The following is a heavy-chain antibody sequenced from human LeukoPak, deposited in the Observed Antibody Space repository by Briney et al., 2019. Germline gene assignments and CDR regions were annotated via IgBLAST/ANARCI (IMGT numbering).Heavy chain of an antibody. CDR1: GGTFSSYA. D-gene: IGHD3-10*01. J-gene: IGHJ6*03. V-gene: IGHV1-69*13. CDR2: IIPIFGTA. Sequence: ASVKVSCKASGGTFSSYAISWVRQAPGQGLEWMGGIIPIFGTANYAQKFQGRVTITADESTSTAYMELSSLRSEDTAVYYCAKDFHRRPIWFGELYDYYMDVWGKGTTVTISS. CDR3: AKDFHRRPIWFGELYDYYMDV.